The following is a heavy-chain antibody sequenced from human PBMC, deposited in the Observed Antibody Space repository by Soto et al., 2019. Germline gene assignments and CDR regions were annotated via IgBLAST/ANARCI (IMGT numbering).Heavy chain of an antibody. V-gene: IGHV1-69*12. J-gene: IGHJ6*02. CDR3: ARVEAVAGLYNYHGLDV. CDR1: GGTFSNYA. D-gene: IGHD6-19*01. CDR2: IVPIFGTT. Sequence: QVQLVQSGAEVKKPGSSVKVSCKVSGGTFSNYAIDWVRLAPGHGREWMGGIVPIFGTTYYTQKFQGRATIIADDSTTTASLEMSSPRSEDTAIYYCARVEAVAGLYNYHGLDVWGQGTAVTVSS.